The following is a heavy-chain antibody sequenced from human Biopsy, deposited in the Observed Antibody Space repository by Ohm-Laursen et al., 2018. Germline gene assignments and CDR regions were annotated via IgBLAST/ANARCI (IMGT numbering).Heavy chain of an antibody. V-gene: IGHV4-59*01. D-gene: IGHD3-3*01. CDR1: GHSISSYY. CDR2: ISDTGTT. CDR3: ARLFRLDDYWNDDPPDGFDV. J-gene: IGHJ3*01. Sequence: ETLSLTCTFSGHSISSYYWSWIRQPPGKGLEWIGYISDTGTTNYNPSLRGRVAMSVDTSKNQFSLQLTSVTAADTAMFFCARLFRLDDYWNDDPPDGFDVWGQGTMVTVSS.